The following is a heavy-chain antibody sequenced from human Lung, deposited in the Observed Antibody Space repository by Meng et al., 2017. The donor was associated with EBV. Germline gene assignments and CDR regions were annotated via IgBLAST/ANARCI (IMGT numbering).Heavy chain of an antibody. Sequence: MLLWECGGGLVKPGGSLRLSCAASGFTFSNYWMHWVRQAPGKGLVWVSRINNDGSSTNYADSVEGRFTISRDNAKNTLYLQMNSMRAEDTALYYCTRDILQVGASDYWGQGTLVTVSS. J-gene: IGHJ4*02. CDR2: INNDGSST. V-gene: IGHV3-74*01. CDR1: GFTFSNYW. D-gene: IGHD1-26*01. CDR3: TRDILQVGASDY.